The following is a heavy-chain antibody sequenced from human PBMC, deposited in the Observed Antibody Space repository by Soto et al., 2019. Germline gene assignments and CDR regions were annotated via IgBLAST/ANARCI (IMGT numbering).Heavy chain of an antibody. CDR3: AMSTDDIVVVPAANWFDP. J-gene: IGHJ5*02. D-gene: IGHD2-2*01. V-gene: IGHV1-18*01. CDR2: ISAYNGNT. Sequence: ASVKVSCKASGYTFTSYGISWVRQAPGQGLEWMGWISAYNGNTNYAQKLQGRVTMTTDTSTSTAYMELRSLRSDDTAVYYCAMSTDDIVVVPAANWFDPWGQGTLVTVSS. CDR1: GYTFTSYG.